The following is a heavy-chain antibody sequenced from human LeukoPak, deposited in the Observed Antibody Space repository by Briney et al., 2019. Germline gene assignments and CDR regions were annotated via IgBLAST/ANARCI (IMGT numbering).Heavy chain of an antibody. CDR3: ARSPPQRMELRYDY. CDR1: VYTCTGYY. V-gene: IGHV1-2*02. Sequence: ASVKVSCKASVYTCTGYYMHWVRQAPGQGLEWMGWINPNSGGTNYAQKFQGRVTMTRDTSISTAYMELSRLRSDDTAVYYCARSPPQRMELRYDYWGQGTLVTVSS. J-gene: IGHJ4*02. CDR2: INPNSGGT. D-gene: IGHD1-7*01.